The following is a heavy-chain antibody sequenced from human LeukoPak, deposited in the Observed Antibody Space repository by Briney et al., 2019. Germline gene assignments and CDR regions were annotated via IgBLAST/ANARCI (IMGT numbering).Heavy chain of an antibody. CDR2: VWFDGSKK. D-gene: IGHD3-22*01. V-gene: IGHV3-33*01. CDR3: ARGVDYYDSSGTIDY. CDR1: GFTFSSYG. J-gene: IGHJ4*02. Sequence: GRSLRLSCAASGFTFSSYGMHWVRQAPGKGLEWVAVVWFDGSKKYSADSVKGRITISRDDSKNTLYLQMNSLRAEDTAVYYCARGVDYYDSSGTIDYWGQGTLVTVSS.